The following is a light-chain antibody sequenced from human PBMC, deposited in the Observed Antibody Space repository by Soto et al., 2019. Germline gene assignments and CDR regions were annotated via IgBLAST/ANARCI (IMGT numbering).Light chain of an antibody. J-gene: IGKJ5*01. V-gene: IGKV1-39*01. Sequence: DFQMIQSTPTLSESVGDRVTISCRASQSITGWLAWFQQKPGKAPKLLMYTASNVQRGVPSTFSGSGSGTDFTITISSLLPEEFAAYYCRHIDSTPLSFAQGTRLEIK. CDR2: TAS. CDR1: QSITGW. CDR3: RHIDSTPLS.